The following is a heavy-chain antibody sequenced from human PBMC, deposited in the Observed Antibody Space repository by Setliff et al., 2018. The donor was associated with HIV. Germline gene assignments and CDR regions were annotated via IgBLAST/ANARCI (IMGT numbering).Heavy chain of an antibody. J-gene: IGHJ4*02. CDR1: GDSISSSSYY. CDR2: IYYSGGA. Sequence: SETLSLTCTVSGDSISSSSYYWGWLRQPPGKGLECIGNIYYSGGADYNPSLKSRLTISLDTSKNQFSLKLTSVTAADTAIYYCARRPVLHNSGSVFDKWGQGTLVTVSS. CDR3: ARRPVLHNSGSVFDK. D-gene: IGHD6-25*01. V-gene: IGHV4-39*01.